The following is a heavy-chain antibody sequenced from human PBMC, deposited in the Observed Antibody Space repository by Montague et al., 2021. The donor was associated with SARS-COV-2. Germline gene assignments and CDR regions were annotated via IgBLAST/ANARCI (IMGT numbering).Heavy chain of an antibody. CDR3: ARSPEPMIILIITSLNWYFDL. Sequence: TLSLTCTVSGGSISSGGYYWSWIRQHPGKGLEWIGYIYYSGSTYYNPSLKSRVTISVDTSKNQFPLKMSSVTAADTAVYYCARSPEPMIILIITSLNWYFDLGGRGTLVTVSS. V-gene: IGHV4-31*03. CDR1: GGSISSGGYY. D-gene: IGHD3-22*01. J-gene: IGHJ2*01. CDR2: IYYSGST.